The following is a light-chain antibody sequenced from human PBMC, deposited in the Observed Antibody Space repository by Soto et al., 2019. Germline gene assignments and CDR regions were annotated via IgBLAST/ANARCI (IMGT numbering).Light chain of an antibody. CDR1: QSVNSGY. CDR2: ATS. Sequence: DIVMTQSPLSLPVTPGEPASISCRSSQSVNSGYLAWYQQKPGQAPRLLIYATSIRTTDFTDRFSGSGSGTDFTLTISGVEPEDSAVYYCHCQQFDSSRIYSFGQGTKLEIK. V-gene: IGKV3-20*01. CDR3: QQFDSSRIYS. J-gene: IGKJ2*01.